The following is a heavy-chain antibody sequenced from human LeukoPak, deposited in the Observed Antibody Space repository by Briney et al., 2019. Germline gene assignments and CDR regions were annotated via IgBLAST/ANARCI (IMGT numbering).Heavy chain of an antibody. CDR2: VSFSGGST. CDR3: AKGAGDRPLDY. V-gene: IGHV3-23*01. CDR1: GFTFSSYA. Sequence: GGSLRLSCAASGFTFSSYAMSWVRQAPGKGLEWVSSVSFSGGSTYYADSVKGRFTISRDNSKNTLYLQMNSLRAEDTAVYYCAKGAGDRPLDYWGQGTLVTVSS. J-gene: IGHJ4*02. D-gene: IGHD3-10*01.